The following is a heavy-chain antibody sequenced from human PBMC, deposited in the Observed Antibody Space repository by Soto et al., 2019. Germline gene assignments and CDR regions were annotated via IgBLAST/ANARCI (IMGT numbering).Heavy chain of an antibody. CDR3: AREGSLYGDSVSNCADY. CDR2: ISTTSTYI. Sequence: EVQLVESGGGLVKPGGSLRLSCAASGFTFSSYSMNWVRQAPGKGLEWVSSISTTSTYIYYADSVKGRFTISRDNAKKSLYLQMNSLRAEDTAVYYCAREGSLYGDSVSNCADYWGQGTLVTVSS. CDR1: GFTFSSYS. D-gene: IGHD4-17*01. V-gene: IGHV3-21*01. J-gene: IGHJ4*02.